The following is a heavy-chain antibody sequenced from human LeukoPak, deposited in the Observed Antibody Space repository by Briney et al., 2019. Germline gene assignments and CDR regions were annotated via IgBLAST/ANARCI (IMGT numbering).Heavy chain of an antibody. CDR3: AREQWLASPFGY. J-gene: IGHJ4*02. CDR2: IYYSGST. CDR1: GGSISSYY. Sequence: SEILSLTCTVSGGSISSYYWSWIRQPPGKGLEWIGYIYYSGSTNYNPSLKSRVTISVDTSKSQFSLKLSSVTAADTAVYYCAREQWLASPFGYWGQGTLVTVSS. D-gene: IGHD6-19*01. V-gene: IGHV4-59*12.